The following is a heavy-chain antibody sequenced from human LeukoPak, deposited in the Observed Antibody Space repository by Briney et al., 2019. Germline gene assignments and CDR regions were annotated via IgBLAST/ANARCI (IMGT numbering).Heavy chain of an antibody. Sequence: PSETLSLTCAVYGGSISGYYWSWIRQPPGKGLEWVGEIHYTGGTSYNPSLKSRATISIDTSRNQLSLKLSSVTAADTAVYYCARGNILSGYCFDFWGQGALVTVSS. CDR1: GGSISGYY. J-gene: IGHJ4*02. D-gene: IGHD3-9*01. CDR3: ARGNILSGYCFDF. V-gene: IGHV4-34*01. CDR2: IHYTGGT.